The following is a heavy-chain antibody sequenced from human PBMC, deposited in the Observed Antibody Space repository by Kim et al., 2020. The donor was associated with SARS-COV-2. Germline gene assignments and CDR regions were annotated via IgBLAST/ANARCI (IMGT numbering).Heavy chain of an antibody. D-gene: IGHD5-18*01. CDR3: AKDRGIRLWPGLYCGMDV. V-gene: IGHV3-23*01. J-gene: IGHJ6*02. Sequence: VKGRFIISRDEAKDTLYLQMKSQRAEDTAVYYCAKDRGIRLWPGLYCGMDVWGQGTTVTVSS.